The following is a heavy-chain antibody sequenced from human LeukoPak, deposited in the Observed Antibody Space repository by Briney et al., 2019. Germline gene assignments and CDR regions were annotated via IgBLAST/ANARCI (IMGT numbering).Heavy chain of an antibody. CDR3: ARGGFYGDYFY. D-gene: IGHD4-17*01. CDR1: GGSISSYY. V-gene: IGHV4-59*01. CDR2: IFYSGST. Sequence: SEPLSLTCTVSGGSISSYYWSWIRQPPGKGLEWIGNIFYSGSTNYNPPLKSRVTISVDTAKNQFSLKLSSVTAADTAVYYCARGGFYGDYFYWGQGTLVTVSS. J-gene: IGHJ4*02.